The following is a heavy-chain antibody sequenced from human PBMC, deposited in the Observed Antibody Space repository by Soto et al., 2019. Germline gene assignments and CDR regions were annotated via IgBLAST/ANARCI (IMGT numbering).Heavy chain of an antibody. CDR2: IKEDGSEK. D-gene: IGHD2-15*01. CDR1: GFTFSTYW. J-gene: IGHJ3*02. Sequence: GGSLRLSCAASGFTFSTYWMSWVRQAPGKGLEWLANIKEDGSEKYYVDSLKGRFTISRDNAKNSLYVQVNSLRVEDTAVYYCARGGIGYCSGGTCFYTAFDMWGQGSMVTVSS. V-gene: IGHV3-7*01. CDR3: ARGGIGYCSGGTCFYTAFDM.